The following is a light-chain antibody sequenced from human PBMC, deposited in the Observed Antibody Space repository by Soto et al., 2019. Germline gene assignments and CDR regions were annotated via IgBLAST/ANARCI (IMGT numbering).Light chain of an antibody. CDR3: SSYTSSFKIDV. CDR1: SSDVGGYNY. V-gene: IGLV2-14*03. Sequence: QSVLTQPASVSGSPGQSITIFCTGTSSDVGGYNYVSWYQQHPGSAPKLMIYDVSSRPSGVSNRFSGSKSGNTASLTISGLQAEDEADYYCSSYTSSFKIDVFGSGTKVTVL. CDR2: DVS. J-gene: IGLJ1*01.